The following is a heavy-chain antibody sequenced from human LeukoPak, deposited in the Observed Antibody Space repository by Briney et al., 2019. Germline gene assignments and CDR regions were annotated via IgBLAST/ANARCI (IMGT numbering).Heavy chain of an antibody. J-gene: IGHJ2*01. D-gene: IGHD2-8*01. CDR3: ASRYCTNAVCAPNWYFDL. CDR1: GYSISSGYY. V-gene: IGHV4-38-2*02. CDR2: IYHSGST. Sequence: SETLSLTCTVSGYSISSGYYWGWIRQPPGKGLEWIGSIYHSGSTYYNPSLKSRVTISVDTSKNQFSLKLSSVTAADTAVYYCASRYCTNAVCAPNWYFDLWGRSTLVTVSS.